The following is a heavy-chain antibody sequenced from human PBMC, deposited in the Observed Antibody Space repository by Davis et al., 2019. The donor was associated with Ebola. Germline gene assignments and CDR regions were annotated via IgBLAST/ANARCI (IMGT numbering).Heavy chain of an antibody. CDR3: ARSAIRMVYARFQH. V-gene: IGHV1-2*02. CDR1: GYTFTGYY. Sequence: ASVKVSCKASGYTFTGYYMHWVRQAPGQGLEWMGWINPNSGGTNYAQKFQGRVTMTRDTSISTAYMELSSLRSEDTAVYYCARSAIRMVYARFQHWGQGTLVTVSS. CDR2: INPNSGGT. D-gene: IGHD2-8*01. J-gene: IGHJ1*01.